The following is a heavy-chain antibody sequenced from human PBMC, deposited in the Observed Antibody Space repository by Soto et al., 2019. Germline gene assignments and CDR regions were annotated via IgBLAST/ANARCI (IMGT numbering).Heavy chain of an antibody. D-gene: IGHD2-15*01. V-gene: IGHV2-5*02. CDR2: IYWDDDK. CDR3: AHRGDYRGSWNTGYFDY. J-gene: IGHJ4*02. CDR1: GFSLSTTGVA. Sequence: SGPTLVNPTQTLTLTCSFSGFSLSTTGVAVGWIRQPPGKALECLVLIYWDDDKRYSPSLKSRLTITRDTSKNQVVLTMTDMDPVDTATYYCAHRGDYRGSWNTGYFDYWGPGTLVTVSS.